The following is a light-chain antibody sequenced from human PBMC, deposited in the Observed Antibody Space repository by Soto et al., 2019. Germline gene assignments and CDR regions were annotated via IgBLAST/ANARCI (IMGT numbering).Light chain of an antibody. V-gene: IGKV1-9*01. Sequence: DIQLTQSPSFLSASVGDRVTIICRASQDVSDYLAWYQHAPGKAPNLLIYAAYTLQSGVPSRFSGSGSGTEFSLTITSLQPEDFATYYCQYLNGAPTITFGQGTRLDVK. CDR1: QDVSDY. CDR3: QYLNGAPTIT. J-gene: IGKJ5*01. CDR2: AAY.